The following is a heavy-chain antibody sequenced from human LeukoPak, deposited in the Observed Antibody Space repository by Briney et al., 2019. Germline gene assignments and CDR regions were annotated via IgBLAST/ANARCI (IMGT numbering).Heavy chain of an antibody. J-gene: IGHJ6*02. Sequence: GGSLRLSCAASGFTVSSNYMSWVRQAPGKGLEWVSSISSSSSYIYYADSVKGRFTISRDNAKNSLYLQMNSLRAEDTAVYYCAGTVTTTNYYYYGMDVWGQGTTVTVSS. CDR3: AGTVTTTNYYYYGMDV. D-gene: IGHD4-17*01. CDR1: GFTVSSNY. CDR2: ISSSSSYI. V-gene: IGHV3-21*01.